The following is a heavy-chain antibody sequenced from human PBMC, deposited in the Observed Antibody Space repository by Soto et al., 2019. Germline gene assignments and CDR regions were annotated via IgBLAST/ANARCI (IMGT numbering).Heavy chain of an antibody. J-gene: IGHJ6*02. Sequence: GGSLRLSCAASGFTFSNAWMNWVRQAPGKGLEWVGRIKSKTDGGTTDYAAPVKGRFTISRDDSKNTLYLQMNSLKTEDTAVYYCWWSAEEHYYYYYGMDVWGQGTTVTVSS. V-gene: IGHV3-15*07. CDR2: IKSKTDGGTT. CDR1: GFTFSNAW. D-gene: IGHD2-15*01. CDR3: WWSAEEHYYYYYGMDV.